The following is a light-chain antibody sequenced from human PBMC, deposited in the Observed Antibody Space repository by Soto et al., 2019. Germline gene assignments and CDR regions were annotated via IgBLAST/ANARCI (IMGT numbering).Light chain of an antibody. CDR2: EVS. Sequence: QSALTQPASVSGSPGQSITISCTGTSGDVGGYNYVSWYQQHPGKAPKLMIYEVSNRPSGVSNRFSGSKSGNTASLTISGLQAEDEADYYCGSYTSTSSTVFGGGTKVTVL. J-gene: IGLJ2*01. CDR3: GSYTSTSSTV. CDR1: SGDVGGYNY. V-gene: IGLV2-14*01.